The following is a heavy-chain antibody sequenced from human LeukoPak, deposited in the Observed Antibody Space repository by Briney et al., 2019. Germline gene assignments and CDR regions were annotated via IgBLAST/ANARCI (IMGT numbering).Heavy chain of an antibody. V-gene: IGHV3-23*01. J-gene: IGHJ4*02. D-gene: IGHD6-19*01. CDR3: AKVPGSGWIFDY. Sequence: GGSLRLSCAASGFTFRSYAMSWVRQAPGQGLEWVSGISGSGSSTNYADSVKGRFTISRDNSKNTLYLQMNSLRADDTAVYYFAKVPGSGWIFDYWGQGTLVTVSS. CDR2: ISGSGSST. CDR1: GFTFRSYA.